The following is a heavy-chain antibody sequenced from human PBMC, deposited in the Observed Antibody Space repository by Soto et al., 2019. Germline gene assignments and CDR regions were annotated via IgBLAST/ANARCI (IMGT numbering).Heavy chain of an antibody. V-gene: IGHV4-61*08. CDR1: GGSVSSGDFY. CDR3: AIRSYGLGLYS. J-gene: IGHJ4*02. Sequence: QVQLQESGPGLMKPSETLSLTCTVSGGSVSSGDFYWSWHRQPPGNGLELIGWISSRGKTDYTPYLKSRVRISVDTSKNQFSLRMTSVTAADTAVYYCAIRSYGLGLYSWGRGALVTVSS. CDR2: ISSRGKT. D-gene: IGHD3-10*01.